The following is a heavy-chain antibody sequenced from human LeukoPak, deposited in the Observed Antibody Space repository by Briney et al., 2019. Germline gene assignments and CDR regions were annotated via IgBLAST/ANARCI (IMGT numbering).Heavy chain of an antibody. CDR3: ARHESVTDFGVATFDH. J-gene: IGHJ4*02. V-gene: IGHV4-39*01. CDR1: GDSITNRSHY. Sequence: PSETLSLTCAVSGDSITNRSHYWAWIRQSPEKGLEWIATIYFSGITYYNHFLKSRVTISVDTSKNQFSLNLKSVTAADTGAYYCARHESVTDFGVATFDHWGQGKLVTVSS. D-gene: IGHD3-3*01. CDR2: IYFSGIT.